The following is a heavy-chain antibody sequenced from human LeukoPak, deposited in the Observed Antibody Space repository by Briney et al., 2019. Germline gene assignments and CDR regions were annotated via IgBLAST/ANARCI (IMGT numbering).Heavy chain of an antibody. CDR3: ARDRRLGATDGYFDY. CDR2: IYHSGST. Sequence: PSETLSLTCTVSGYSISSGYYWGWIRQPPGKGLEWIGSIYHSGSTNYNLSLKSRVTISVDKSKNQFSLKLSSVTAADTAVYYCARDRRLGATDGYFDYWGQGTLVTVSS. D-gene: IGHD2-8*02. J-gene: IGHJ4*02. CDR1: GYSISSGYY. V-gene: IGHV4-38-2*02.